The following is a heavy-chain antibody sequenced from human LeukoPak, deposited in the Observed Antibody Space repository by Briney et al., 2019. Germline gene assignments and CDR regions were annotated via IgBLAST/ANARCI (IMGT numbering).Heavy chain of an antibody. CDR1: GGTFSSYA. D-gene: IGHD1-7*01. V-gene: IGHV1-69*13. CDR3: ARRWLELRGSNWFDP. CDR2: IIPIFGTA. Sequence: SVKVSCKASGGTFSSYAISWVRQAPGQGLEWMGGIIPIFGTANYAQKFQGRVTITADESTSTAYMEPSSLRSEDTAVYYCARRWLELRGSNWFDPWGQGTLVAVSS. J-gene: IGHJ5*02.